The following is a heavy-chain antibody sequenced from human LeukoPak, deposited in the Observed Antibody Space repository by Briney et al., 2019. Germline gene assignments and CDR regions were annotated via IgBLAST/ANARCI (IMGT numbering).Heavy chain of an antibody. J-gene: IGHJ4*02. V-gene: IGHV3-33*01. CDR2: IWYDGSNK. Sequence: GGSLRLSCAASGFTFSSYGMHWVRQAPGKGLEWVALIWYDGSNKYYADSVKGRLTISRDNTKNTLYLQMNSLRAEDTAVYYCAREGPRGNSQFDYWGQGTLVTVSS. D-gene: IGHD2/OR15-2a*01. CDR3: AREGPRGNSQFDY. CDR1: GFTFSSYG.